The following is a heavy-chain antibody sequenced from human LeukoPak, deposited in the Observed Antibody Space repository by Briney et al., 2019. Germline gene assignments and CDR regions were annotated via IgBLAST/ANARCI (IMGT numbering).Heavy chain of an antibody. CDR3: ARGSTTFDY. V-gene: IGHV4-59*08. D-gene: IGHD2-2*01. Sequence: SGTLSLTCTVSGGSISNNYWSWIRQPPGKGLEWIGYIFYSETTNYNPSLKSRVTLSVDTSKNQFSLNLRSVTAADTAVYYCARGSTTFDYWGQGTLVTVSS. CDR2: IFYSETT. J-gene: IGHJ4*02. CDR1: GGSISNNY.